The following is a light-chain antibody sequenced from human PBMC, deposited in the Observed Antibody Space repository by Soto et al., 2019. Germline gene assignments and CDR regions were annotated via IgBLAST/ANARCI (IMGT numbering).Light chain of an antibody. CDR1: HSISSY. Sequence: VVLTQSTDTLSFPPCEIGTLSCSSSHSISSYLAWYQQKPGQAPRLLIYDASSRATGIPARFSGSGSGTDFTLTISSLEPEDFAVYYCQQLTDWPPQWTFGQGTKVDIK. CDR3: QQLTDWPPQWT. J-gene: IGKJ1*01. CDR2: DAS. V-gene: IGKV3-11*01.